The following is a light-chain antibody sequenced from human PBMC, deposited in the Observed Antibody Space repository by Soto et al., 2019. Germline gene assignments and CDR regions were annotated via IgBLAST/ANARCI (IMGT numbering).Light chain of an antibody. CDR3: QQYNNWPLT. Sequence: EIVMTQSPATLSVSPGERATLSCRASQSVSSNLAWYQQKPGQAPRLLIYATSTRATGIPARFSGSGAGTEFTLTISRLQSEDFAVYYCQQYNNWPLTFGGGTKVEIK. CDR1: QSVSSN. V-gene: IGKV3-15*01. J-gene: IGKJ4*01. CDR2: ATS.